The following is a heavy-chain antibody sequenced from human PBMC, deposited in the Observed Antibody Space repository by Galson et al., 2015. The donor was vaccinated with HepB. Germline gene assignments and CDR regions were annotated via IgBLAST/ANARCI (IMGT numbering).Heavy chain of an antibody. V-gene: IGHV3-30*18. CDR1: GFTFSSYG. J-gene: IGHJ6*02. CDR2: ISYDGSNK. D-gene: IGHD2-2*01. CDR3: AKVGGKYQLVYGMDV. Sequence: SLRLSCAASGFTFSSYGMHWVRQAPGQGLEWVAVISYDGSNKYYADSVKGRFTISRDNSKNTLYLQMNSLRAEDTAVYYCAKVGGKYQLVYGMDVWGQGTTVTVSS.